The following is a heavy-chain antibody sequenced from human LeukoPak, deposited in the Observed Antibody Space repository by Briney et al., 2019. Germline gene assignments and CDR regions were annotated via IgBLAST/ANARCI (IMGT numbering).Heavy chain of an antibody. D-gene: IGHD1-7*01. V-gene: IGHV1-69*05. J-gene: IGHJ3*02. CDR1: GGTFSSYA. CDR3: ARGLNWNYVEDAFDI. CDR2: IIPIFGTA. Sequence: SVKVSCKASGGTFSSYAISWVRQAPGQGLEWMGGIIPIFGTANYAQKFQGRVTMTRDTSISTAYMELSRLRSDDTAVYYCARGLNWNYVEDAFDIWGQGTMVTVSS.